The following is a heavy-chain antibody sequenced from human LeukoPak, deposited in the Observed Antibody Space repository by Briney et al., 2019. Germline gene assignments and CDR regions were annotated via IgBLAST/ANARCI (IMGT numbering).Heavy chain of an antibody. J-gene: IGHJ4*02. Sequence: SETLSLTCTVSGGSISSYYWSWIRQPPGKGLEWVGYIYYSGSTNYNPSLKSRVTISVDTSKNQFSLKLSSVTAADTAVYYCARASGSSWYPYYFDYWGQGTLVTVSS. D-gene: IGHD6-13*01. CDR1: GGSISSYY. V-gene: IGHV4-59*01. CDR2: IYYSGST. CDR3: ARASGSSWYPYYFDY.